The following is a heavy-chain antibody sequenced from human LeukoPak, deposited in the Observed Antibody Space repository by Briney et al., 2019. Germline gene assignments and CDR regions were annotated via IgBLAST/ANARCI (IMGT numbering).Heavy chain of an antibody. CDR1: AASFISSSHH. CDR2: VYYGRTT. V-gene: IGHV4-39*01. CDR3: VRHDGRGGAAMGAFDS. D-gene: IGHD2-2*01. J-gene: IGHJ5*01. Sequence: SETLSLTCTVSAASFISSSHHWGWIRQSPGRGLEWIGTVYYGRTTYYNPSLDGRVTISLDTSANHFSLQLNSVTAADTAVNYCVRHDGRGGAAMGAFDSWGQGSLVTVSS.